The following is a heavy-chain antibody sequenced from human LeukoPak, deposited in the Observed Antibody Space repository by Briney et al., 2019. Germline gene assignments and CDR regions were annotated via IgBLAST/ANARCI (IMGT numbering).Heavy chain of an antibody. Sequence: GGSLRLSCAASGFTFSNFGMHWVRQAPGKGLEWVAFTRYGGSNKYYADSVKGRFTISRDNSKSTLYLQMNSLRAEDTAVYYCAKDQGTYYYDSSASLLGGYFEYWGQGTLVTVSS. V-gene: IGHV3-30*02. CDR3: AKDQGTYYYDSSASLLGGYFEY. J-gene: IGHJ4*02. D-gene: IGHD3-22*01. CDR2: TRYGGSNK. CDR1: GFTFSNFG.